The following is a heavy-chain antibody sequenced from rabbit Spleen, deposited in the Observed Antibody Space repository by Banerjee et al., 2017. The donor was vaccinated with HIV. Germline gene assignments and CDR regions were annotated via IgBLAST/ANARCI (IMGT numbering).Heavy chain of an antibody. V-gene: IGHV1S45*01. D-gene: IGHD1-1*01. Sequence: QEQLVESRGGLVKPGASLTLTCTASGFSFSSGYDMCWVRQAPGKGLEWIACINAATGKPVYATWAKGRFTISRTSSTTVTLRMTSLTAADRAAYFCARDLVGVIGWNFYLWGPGTLVTVS. CDR3: ARDLVGVIGWNFYL. J-gene: IGHJ6*01. CDR2: INAATGKP. CDR1: GFSFSSGYD.